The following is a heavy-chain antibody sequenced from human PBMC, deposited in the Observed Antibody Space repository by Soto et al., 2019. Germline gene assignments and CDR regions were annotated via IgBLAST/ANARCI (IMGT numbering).Heavy chain of an antibody. CDR1: GFAFTSYW. CDR2: IKSDGTSA. V-gene: IGHV3-74*01. CDR3: ASLLASTYSPRPFDY. D-gene: IGHD2-15*01. J-gene: IGHJ4*02. Sequence: EVQLVESGGGLVQPGGSLRLSCAASGFAFTSYWMHWLRQAPGKGLVWVARIKSDGTSADYADSVKGRFTISRDNAKHTLYLHMDSLRARDSAVYYCASLLASTYSPRPFDYWGQGTLVTVSS.